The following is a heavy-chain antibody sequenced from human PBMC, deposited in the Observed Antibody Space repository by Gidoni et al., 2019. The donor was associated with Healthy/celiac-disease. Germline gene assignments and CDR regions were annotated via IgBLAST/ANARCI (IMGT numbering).Heavy chain of an antibody. D-gene: IGHD2-15*01. V-gene: IGHV3-9*01. CDR2: ISWNSGSI. CDR3: AKDTRTRYCSGGSCYPDYYYYGMDV. CDR1: GFTFDDYA. Sequence: EVQLVESGGGLVQPGRSLRLSCAASGFTFDDYAMPWVRQAPGKGLEWVSVISWNSGSIGYADAVKGRFTISRDNAKNSLYLQMNSLRAEDTALYYCAKDTRTRYCSGGSCYPDYYYYGMDVWGQGTTVTVSS. J-gene: IGHJ6*02.